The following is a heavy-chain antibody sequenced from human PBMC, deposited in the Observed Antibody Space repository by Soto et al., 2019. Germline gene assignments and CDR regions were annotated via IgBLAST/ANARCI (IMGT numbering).Heavy chain of an antibody. J-gene: IGHJ4*02. CDR3: AKVGQLDITTGHAYFDH. V-gene: IGHV3-43D*04. CDR2: ISWDGEST. Sequence: GGSLRLSCATSGYAFEDYAMHWVRQVPGKGLEWVSLISWDGESTYYADPVKGRFTVSRDNSEKSLYLQMNSVRVDDTALYYCAKVGQLDITTGHAYFDHWGQGTLVTVSS. CDR1: GYAFEDYA. D-gene: IGHD5-12*01.